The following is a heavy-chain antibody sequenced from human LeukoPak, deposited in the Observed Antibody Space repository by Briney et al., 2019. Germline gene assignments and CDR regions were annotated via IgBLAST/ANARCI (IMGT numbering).Heavy chain of an antibody. CDR2: IIPIFGTA. CDR1: GGTFSSYA. Sequence: SVKVSCKASGGTFSSYAISWVRQAPGQGLEWMGGIIPIFGTANYAQKFQGRVTITTDESTSTAYMELSSLRSEDTAVYYCARGAAGISGYYYYYYMDVWGKGTTVTVSS. CDR3: ARGAAGISGYYYYYYMDV. J-gene: IGHJ6*03. D-gene: IGHD6-19*01. V-gene: IGHV1-69*05.